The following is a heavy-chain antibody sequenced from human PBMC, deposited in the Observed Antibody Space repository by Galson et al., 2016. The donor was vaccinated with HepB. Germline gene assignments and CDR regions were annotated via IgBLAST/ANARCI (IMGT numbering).Heavy chain of an antibody. J-gene: IGHJ3*01. D-gene: IGHD4-17*01. CDR2: IYPDDSDA. CDR3: ARPLNYGDADDALDV. CDR1: GYSFSSYW. V-gene: IGHV5-51*01. Sequence: QSGAEVKRPGEALKISCKASGYSFSSYWLVWVRQMPGKGLEWMGVIYPDDSDARYSPSFQGQVTMSVDKSSQTAYLQWSSLKTSDTAMYYCARPLNYGDADDALDVWGQGTMVTVS.